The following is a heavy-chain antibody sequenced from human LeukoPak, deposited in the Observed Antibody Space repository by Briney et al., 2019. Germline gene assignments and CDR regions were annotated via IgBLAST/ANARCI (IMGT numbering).Heavy chain of an antibody. CDR2: ICGSGGST. D-gene: IGHD3-3*01. CDR1: GFTFSGYA. V-gene: IGHV3-23*01. J-gene: IGHJ4*02. Sequence: GGSLRLSCAASGFTFSGYAMSWVRQAPGQGLEWVSSICGSGGSTYYADSVKGRFTISRDNSKNTLYLQLSSLTAEDTAVYYCARPSGSVTIFGVVDYFDYWGQGSLVTVSS. CDR3: ARPSGSVTIFGVVDYFDY.